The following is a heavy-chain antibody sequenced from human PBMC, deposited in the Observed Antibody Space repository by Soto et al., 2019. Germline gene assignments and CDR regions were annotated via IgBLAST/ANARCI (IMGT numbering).Heavy chain of an antibody. V-gene: IGHV3-23*01. J-gene: IGHJ6*02. CDR2: VSAGGDMT. CDR1: GFTFSSYA. Sequence: DVQVLESGGDLVQPGGSLRLSCAASGFTFSSYAMSWVRQAPGKGLEWVSSVSAGGDMTYYSDSVKGRFTISRDNSNNALFLQMNSLRIEDTALYYCARGDRGGSGSPASYYYSALDVWGQGTTVTVS. D-gene: IGHD3-10*01. CDR3: ARGDRGGSGSPASYYYSALDV.